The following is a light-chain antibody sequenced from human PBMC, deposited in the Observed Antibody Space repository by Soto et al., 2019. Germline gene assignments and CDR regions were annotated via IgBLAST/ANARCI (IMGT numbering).Light chain of an antibody. CDR1: SIDIGAYNY. V-gene: IGLV2-14*03. CDR3: TSYTGSNTLEV. J-gene: IGLJ1*01. CDR2: DVN. Sequence: QSALTQPASGSGSPGQSITISCTGTSIDIGAYNYVSWYRQHPGKAPQLLIYDVNNRPSGVSHRFSGSKSGNTASLTISGLQSEDEADYFCTSYTGSNTLEVFGPGTKVTVL.